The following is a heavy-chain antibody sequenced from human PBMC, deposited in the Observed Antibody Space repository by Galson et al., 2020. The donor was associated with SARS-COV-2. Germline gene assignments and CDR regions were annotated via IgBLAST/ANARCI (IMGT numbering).Heavy chain of an antibody. D-gene: IGHD6-19*01. J-gene: IGHJ4*02. CDR3: ARDSGSGWYYFDY. CDR1: GGSIISGIYY. CDR2: IYSSGST. V-gene: IGHV4-61*02. Sequence: SQTLSLTCTASGGSIISGIYYWSWIRQPAGEGLEWIVRIYSSGSTNYNPSLKSRVTMSVDTSNNQFSLKLSSVTAADTAVYYCARDSGSGWYYFDYWGQGTLVTVSS.